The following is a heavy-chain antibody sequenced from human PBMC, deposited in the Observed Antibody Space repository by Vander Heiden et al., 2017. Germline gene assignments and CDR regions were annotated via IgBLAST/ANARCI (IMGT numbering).Heavy chain of an antibody. CDR3: VSNPLNWLDP. CDR2: INPNSGGT. J-gene: IGHJ5*02. CDR1: GYTFTAYY. V-gene: IGHV1-2*02. Sequence: QAQLVQSGAEVKKPGASVKVSCKASGYTFTAYYIHWVRQAPRQGLEWMGWINPNSGGTNYAQKFQGRVTMTRDTSISTAYMELSRLGSDDAAVYYCVSNPLNWLDPWGQGTLVTVSS.